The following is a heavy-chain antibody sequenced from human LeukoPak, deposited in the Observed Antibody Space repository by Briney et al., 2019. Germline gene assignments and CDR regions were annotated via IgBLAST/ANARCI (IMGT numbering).Heavy chain of an antibody. CDR3: ARVLGSSGYSYMFDWYFDL. J-gene: IGHJ2*01. Sequence: GGSLRLSCAASGFTFSSYSMNWVRQAPGKGLEWVSYISSSSSTIYYADSVKGRFTISRDNAKNSLYLQMNSLRAEDTAVYYCARVLGSSGYSYMFDWYFDLWGRGTLVTVSS. CDR1: GFTFSSYS. CDR2: ISSSSSTI. D-gene: IGHD3-22*01. V-gene: IGHV3-48*04.